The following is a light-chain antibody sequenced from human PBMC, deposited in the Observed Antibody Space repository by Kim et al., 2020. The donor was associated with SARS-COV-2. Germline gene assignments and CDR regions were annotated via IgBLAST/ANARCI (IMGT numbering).Light chain of an antibody. CDR3: NSGDSSGNHVV. J-gene: IGLJ2*01. Sequence: SSELTQDPAVSVALGQTVRITCQGDSLRSYYASWYQQKPGQAPVLVIYGKNNRPSGIPDRFSGSSSGDTGSLTITGAQAEDEADYYCNSGDSSGNHVVFG. V-gene: IGLV3-19*01. CDR2: GKN. CDR1: SLRSYY.